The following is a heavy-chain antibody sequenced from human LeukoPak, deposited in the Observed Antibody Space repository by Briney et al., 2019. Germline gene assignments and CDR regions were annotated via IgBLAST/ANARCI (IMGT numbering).Heavy chain of an antibody. CDR3: TTDRAIAPHPLFDL. D-gene: IGHD6-6*01. J-gene: IGHJ4*02. Sequence: PGGSLRLSCAASGFTFTNAWMSWVRQAPGKGLEWIGRLKSIPDGGTTDYAAPVKDRLIISRGTSKNTLYLQMNSLRTEDTGVYYCTTDRAIAPHPLFDLWGQGTLVTVSS. V-gene: IGHV3-15*01. CDR1: GFTFTNAW. CDR2: LKSIPDGGTT.